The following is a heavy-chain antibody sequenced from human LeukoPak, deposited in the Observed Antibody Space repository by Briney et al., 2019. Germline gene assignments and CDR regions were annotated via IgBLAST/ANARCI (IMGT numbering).Heavy chain of an antibody. CDR3: ARVQFTSSWSDRYYFDY. J-gene: IGHJ4*02. V-gene: IGHV1-2*04. Sequence: GASVKVSCKASGYTFTGYYMHWVRQAPGQGLEWMGWINPNNGDTNYAQKFQGWVTMTRDTSISTVYMDLSRLRSDDTAVYYCARVQFTSSWSDRYYFDYWGQGTLVAVST. D-gene: IGHD6-13*01. CDR2: INPNNGDT. CDR1: GYTFTGYY.